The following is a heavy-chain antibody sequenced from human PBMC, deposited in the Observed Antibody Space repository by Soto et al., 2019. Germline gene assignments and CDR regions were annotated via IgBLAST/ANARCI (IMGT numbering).Heavy chain of an antibody. CDR1: GYTFTGYY. D-gene: IGHD6-13*01. Sequence: QVQLVQSGAEVKKPGASVKVSCKASGYTFTGYYMHWVRQAPGQGLEWMGWINPNSGGTNYAQKFQGRVTMTRDTSISKAYMELSRLRSDDTAVYYCARGKFIAAAGTGFDYWGQGTLVTVSS. CDR2: INPNSGGT. J-gene: IGHJ4*02. V-gene: IGHV1-2*02. CDR3: ARGKFIAAAGTGFDY.